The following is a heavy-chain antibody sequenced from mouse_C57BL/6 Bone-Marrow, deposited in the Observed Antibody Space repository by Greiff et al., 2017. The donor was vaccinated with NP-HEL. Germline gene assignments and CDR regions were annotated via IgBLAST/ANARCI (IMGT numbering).Heavy chain of an antibody. CDR3: AREGDYGSILFV. Sequence: QVQLQQPGAELVKPGASVKLSCKASGYTFTSYWMHWVKQRPGRGLEWIGRIDPNSGGTKYNEKFKSKATLTVDKPSSTAYMQLSSLTSADSAVYYSAREGDYGSILFVWGTETTVTASS. CDR2: IDPNSGGT. V-gene: IGHV1-72*01. D-gene: IGHD1-1*01. CDR1: GYTFTSYW. J-gene: IGHJ1*03.